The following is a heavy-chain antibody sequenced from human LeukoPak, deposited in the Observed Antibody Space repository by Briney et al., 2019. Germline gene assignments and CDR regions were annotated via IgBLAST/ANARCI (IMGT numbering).Heavy chain of an antibody. D-gene: IGHD5-12*01. CDR2: VYYSGST. J-gene: IGHJ4*01. Sequence: SETLSLTCTVSGDPISSYSDYTNYKWTWIRQPPGKGLEWIGYVYYSGSTNYNPSLKSRVTISVDTSKNQFSLKLTSVTAADTAVYYYAREYSGFDYWGHGTLVTVSS. V-gene: IGHV4-61*01. CDR3: AREYSGFDY. CDR1: GDPISSYSDY.